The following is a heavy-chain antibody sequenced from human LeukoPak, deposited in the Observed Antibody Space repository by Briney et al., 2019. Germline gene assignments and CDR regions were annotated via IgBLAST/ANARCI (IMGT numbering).Heavy chain of an antibody. CDR2: IIPIFGTA. CDR1: GGTFSSYA. V-gene: IGHV1-69*05. J-gene: IGHJ5*02. D-gene: IGHD3-3*01. Sequence: ASVKVSCKASGGTFSSYAISWVRQAPGQGLEWMGGIIPIFGTANYAQKFQGRVTITTDESTSTAYMELSSVTAADTAVYYCARDSGRITVFGVGIHKWFGPWGQGTLVTVSS. CDR3: ARDSGRITVFGVGIHKWFGP.